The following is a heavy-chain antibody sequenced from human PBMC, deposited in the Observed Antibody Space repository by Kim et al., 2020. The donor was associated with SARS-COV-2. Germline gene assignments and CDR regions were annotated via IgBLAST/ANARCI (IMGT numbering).Heavy chain of an antibody. CDR1: GYTFTSYA. J-gene: IGHJ6*02. D-gene: IGHD6-19*01. CDR3: ARLEWLIEGYYYYGMDV. V-gene: IGHV1-3*01. CDR2: INAGNGNT. Sequence: ASVKVSCKASGYTFTSYAMHWVRQAPGQRLEWMGWINAGNGNTKYSQKFQGRVTITRDTSASTAYMELSSLRSEDTAVYYCARLEWLIEGYYYYGMDVWGQGTTVTVSS.